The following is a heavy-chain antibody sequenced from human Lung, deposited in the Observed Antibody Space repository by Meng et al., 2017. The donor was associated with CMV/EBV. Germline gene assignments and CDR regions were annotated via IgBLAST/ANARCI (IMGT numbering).Heavy chain of an antibody. Sequence: GGPLRLXXEVSGFTFSNYWMSWVRQAPGKGLEWVANIKQDGSEKNYVDSVRGRFTISRDNAKNSLWLHMNSLRAEDSAVYYCSSLSSNYGMDVWGQGTPVTVSS. V-gene: IGHV3-7*01. CDR2: IKQDGSEK. CDR3: SSLSSNYGMDV. CDR1: GFTFSNYW. J-gene: IGHJ6*02.